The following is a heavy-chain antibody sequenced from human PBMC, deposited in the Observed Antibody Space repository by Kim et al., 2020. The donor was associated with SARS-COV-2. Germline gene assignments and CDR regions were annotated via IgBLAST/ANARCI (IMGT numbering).Heavy chain of an antibody. CDR2: INHSGST. CDR3: ARGYPSGSWYSESSGWIFDY. CDR1: GGSFSGYY. J-gene: IGHJ4*02. V-gene: IGHV4-34*01. Sequence: SETLSLTCAVYGGSFSGYYWSWIRQPPGKGLEWIGEINHSGSTNYNPSLKSRVTISVDTSKNQFSLKLSSVTAADTAVYYCARGYPSGSWYSESSGWIFDYWGQGTLVTVSS. D-gene: IGHD6-19*01.